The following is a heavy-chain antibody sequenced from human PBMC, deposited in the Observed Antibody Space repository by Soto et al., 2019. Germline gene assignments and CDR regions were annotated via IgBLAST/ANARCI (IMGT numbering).Heavy chain of an antibody. D-gene: IGHD6-13*01. CDR1: GYNFTRFG. Sequence: QFQLVQSGAEVKKPGASVRVSCKASGYNFTRFGITWVRQAPGQGLEWLGWMGAHSGHRRQAPRFQGRLTMTTDASLSTAYIDLRSLRSDDTALYYCGRVGQQQAQEEYYQFNGMDVWGQGNMVIVSS. V-gene: IGHV1-18*01. J-gene: IGHJ6*02. CDR3: GRVGQQQAQEEYYQFNGMDV. CDR2: MGAHSGHR.